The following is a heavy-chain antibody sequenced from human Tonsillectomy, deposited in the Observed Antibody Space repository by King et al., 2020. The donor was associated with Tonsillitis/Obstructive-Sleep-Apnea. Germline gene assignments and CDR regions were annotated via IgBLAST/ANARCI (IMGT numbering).Heavy chain of an antibody. CDR1: GYTFTGYY. J-gene: IGHJ4*02. D-gene: IGHD4-17*01. CDR3: ARDVMTTVTTEADY. Sequence: QLVKSGAEVKKPGASMKVSCKASGYTFTGYYMHWVRQAPGQGLEWMGRINPNSGGTNYAQNFQGRVTMTRDTSISTAYMELIRLRSDDTAVYYCARDVMTTVTTEADYWGQGTLVTVSS. V-gene: IGHV1-2*06. CDR2: INPNSGGT.